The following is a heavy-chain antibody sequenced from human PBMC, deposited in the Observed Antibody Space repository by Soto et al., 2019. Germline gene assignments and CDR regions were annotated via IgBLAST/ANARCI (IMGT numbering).Heavy chain of an antibody. J-gene: IGHJ4*02. V-gene: IGHV3-74*01. CDR3: SRGHGYSYGYGALDY. Sequence: GGSLRLSCAASGFTFSSYWMHWVRQAPGKGLVWVSRINSDGSSTSYADSVKGRFTISRDNAKNTLYLQMNSLRAEDTAVYYCSRGHGYSYGYGALDYWGQGTLVTVSS. D-gene: IGHD5-18*01. CDR1: GFTFSSYW. CDR2: INSDGSST.